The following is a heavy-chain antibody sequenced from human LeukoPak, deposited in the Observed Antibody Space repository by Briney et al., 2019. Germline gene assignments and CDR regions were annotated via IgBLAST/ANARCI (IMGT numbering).Heavy chain of an antibody. CDR2: INTDGSST. CDR3: VKDYYYYYMDV. CDR1: GFTFSGYW. V-gene: IGHV3-74*01. J-gene: IGHJ6*03. Sequence: GGSLRLSCAASGFTFSGYWMHWVRQAPGKGPVWLSRINTDGSSTAYADSVKGRFTISRDNAKNTLYLQVNSLRAEDTAVYYCVKDYYYYYMDVWGNGTTVTVS.